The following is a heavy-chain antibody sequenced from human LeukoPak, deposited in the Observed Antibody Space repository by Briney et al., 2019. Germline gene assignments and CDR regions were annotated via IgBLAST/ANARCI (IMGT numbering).Heavy chain of an antibody. CDR3: ARDPDL. Sequence: SETLSLTCTVSGSSMNDNFWGWIRLPPGKGPDWIGHISYSGIINYNPSLKNRVTVSIDTSKSQFSLKLKSVTAADTAVYFCARDPDLWGQGTLVTVSS. CDR1: GSSMNDNF. V-gene: IGHV4-59*01. J-gene: IGHJ4*02. CDR2: ISYSGII.